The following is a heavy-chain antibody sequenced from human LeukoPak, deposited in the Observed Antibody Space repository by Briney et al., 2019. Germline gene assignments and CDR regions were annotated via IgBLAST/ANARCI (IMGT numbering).Heavy chain of an antibody. D-gene: IGHD2-15*01. CDR3: AREPHSWWIEGSYFDY. CDR2: IYSGGST. CDR1: GFTVSSNY. J-gene: IGHJ4*02. Sequence: PGGSLRLSCAASGFTVSSNYMSWVRQAPGKGLEWVSVIYSGGSTYYADSVKGRFTISRDNAKNSLYLQMNSLRAEDTAVYYCAREPHSWWIEGSYFDYWGQGTLVTVSS. V-gene: IGHV3-66*01.